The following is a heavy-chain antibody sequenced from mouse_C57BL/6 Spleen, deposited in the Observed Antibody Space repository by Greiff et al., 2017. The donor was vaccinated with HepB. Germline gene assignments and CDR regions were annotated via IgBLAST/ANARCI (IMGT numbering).Heavy chain of an antibody. CDR3: ARSPITTVVFDY. CDR2: IDPSDSYT. D-gene: IGHD1-1*01. Sequence: QVQLQQPGAELVKPGASVKLSCKASGYTFTSYWMQWVKQRPGQGLEWIGEIDPSDSYTNYNQKFKGKATLTVDTSSSTAYMQLNSLTSEDSAVYYCARSPITTVVFDYWGQGTTLTVSS. J-gene: IGHJ2*01. V-gene: IGHV1-50*01. CDR1: GYTFTSYW.